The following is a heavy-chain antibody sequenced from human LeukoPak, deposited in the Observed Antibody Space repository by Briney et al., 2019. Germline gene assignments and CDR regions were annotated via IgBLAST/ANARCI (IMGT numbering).Heavy chain of an antibody. J-gene: IGHJ4*02. Sequence: GGSLRLSCAASGFTFSSYEMNRVRQAPGKGLEWVSYISSSGSTIYYADSVKGRFTISRDNAKNSLYLQMDSLRAEDTAVYYCARETTGFDYWGQGTLVTVSS. D-gene: IGHD4-11*01. CDR3: ARETTGFDY. CDR1: GFTFSSYE. CDR2: ISSSGSTI. V-gene: IGHV3-48*03.